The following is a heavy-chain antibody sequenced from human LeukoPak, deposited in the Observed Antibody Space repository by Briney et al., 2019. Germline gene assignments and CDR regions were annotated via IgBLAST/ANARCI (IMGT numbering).Heavy chain of an antibody. J-gene: IGHJ4*02. CDR2: INPNTGAT. CDR3: ARDERFCNGDNHYPDLGY. D-gene: IGHD2-15*01. Sequence: ASVKVSCKASRYTFTGYNMCSVRHAPGQGLECRGCINPNTGATKYAQNFQGRVTLTRDTSIRTTFMGLSSLRSDDTAFYYCARDERFCNGDNHYPDLGYWGQGTLVTVSS. V-gene: IGHV1-2*02. CDR1: RYTFTGYN.